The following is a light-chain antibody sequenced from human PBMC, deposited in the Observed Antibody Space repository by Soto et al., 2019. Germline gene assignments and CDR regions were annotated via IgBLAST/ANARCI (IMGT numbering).Light chain of an antibody. CDR1: QSVSSY. J-gene: IGKJ1*01. Sequence: EIVLTQSASTLSWSPGERATLSCRASQSVSSYLAWYQQKPGQAPRLLIYGASTRATGVPDRFSGSGSGTDFTLTISRLEPEDFAVFYCQQYGSSLPWTFGQGTKVDIK. CDR3: QQYGSSLPWT. V-gene: IGKV3-20*01. CDR2: GAS.